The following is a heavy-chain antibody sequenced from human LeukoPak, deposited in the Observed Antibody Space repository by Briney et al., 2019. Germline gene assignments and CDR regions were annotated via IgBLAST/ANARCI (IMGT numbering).Heavy chain of an antibody. D-gene: IGHD2-8*01. Sequence: GGSLRLSCAASGFTSSSYAMNWVRQAPGKGLEWVSAISGSGGSTYYADSVKDRLTISRDNSRNTLFLQMSSLRAEDTAVYYCVKEFCSDGVCYCYFDYWGQGTLVTVSS. CDR2: ISGSGGST. V-gene: IGHV3-23*01. J-gene: IGHJ4*02. CDR1: GFTSSSYA. CDR3: VKEFCSDGVCYCYFDY.